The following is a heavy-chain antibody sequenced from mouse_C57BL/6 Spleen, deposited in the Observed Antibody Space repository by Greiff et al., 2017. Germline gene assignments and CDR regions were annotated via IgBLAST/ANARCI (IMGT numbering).Heavy chain of an antibody. V-gene: IGHV1-50*01. CDR3: ARRRGSPYYAMDY. J-gene: IGHJ4*01. CDR1: GYTFTSYW. Sequence: QVQLKQPGAELVKPGASVKLSCKASGYTFTSYWMQWVKQRPGQGLEWIGEIDPSDSYTNYNQKFKGKATLTVDTSSSTAYMQLSSLTSEDSAVYYCARRRGSPYYAMDYWGQGTSVTVSS. CDR2: IDPSDSYT.